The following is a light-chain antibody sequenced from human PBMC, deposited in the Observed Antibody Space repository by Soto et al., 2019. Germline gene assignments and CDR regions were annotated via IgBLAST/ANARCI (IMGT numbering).Light chain of an antibody. CDR2: AAS. Sequence: EVVLTQSPGTVSLSPGERATLSCRASQSVTSNYLAWYQQKPGKAPRLLIYAASSRATGIPDRFSGSGSGTDFSLTVSRLEPEDFAVYYWQQYGSSLTWTFGQGTKVEIK. V-gene: IGKV3-20*01. CDR3: QQYGSSLTWT. CDR1: QSVTSNY. J-gene: IGKJ1*01.